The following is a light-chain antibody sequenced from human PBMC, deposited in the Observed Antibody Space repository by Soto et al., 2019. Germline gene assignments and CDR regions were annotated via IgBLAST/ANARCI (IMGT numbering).Light chain of an antibody. CDR3: QQFETLPGT. V-gene: IGKV1-13*02. CDR2: DAS. J-gene: IGKJ1*01. Sequence: AIQLTQSPSSLSASVVDRVTITCGASQGISSALAWYQQKPGKAPKLLIYDASTLQSRVASGFSGSGSGTKFTLTIASLQPDDFATYYCQQFETLPGTFGPGTKVEIK. CDR1: QGISSA.